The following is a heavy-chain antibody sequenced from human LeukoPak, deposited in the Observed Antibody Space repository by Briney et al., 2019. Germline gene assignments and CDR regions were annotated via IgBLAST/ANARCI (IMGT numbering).Heavy chain of an antibody. CDR1: GYTFTIYG. D-gene: IGHD4-11*01. J-gene: IGHJ4*02. Sequence: ASVTVSFKASGYTFTIYGISWVRQAPGQGVEWMGWISAYNGNTNYAQKLQGRVTMTTDTSTSTAYMELRSLRSDDTAVYYCARDVVTTVTHFDYWGQGTLVTVSS. V-gene: IGHV1-18*01. CDR2: ISAYNGNT. CDR3: ARDVVTTVTHFDY.